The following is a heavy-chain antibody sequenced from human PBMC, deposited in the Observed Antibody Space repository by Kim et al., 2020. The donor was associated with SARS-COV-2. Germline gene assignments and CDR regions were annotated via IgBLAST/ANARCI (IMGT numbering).Heavy chain of an antibody. CDR3: ATRITTSCDLYY. V-gene: IGHV3-66*02. J-gene: IGHJ4*02. D-gene: IGHD2-2*01. CDR1: GFTVSSCS. CDR2: IYRGGNT. Sequence: GGSLRLSCAASGFTVSSCSMNWVRQAPGKGLEWVSIIYRGGNTNYADSVMGRFTISRDNSKNTLFLQMNSLRAEDTAVYYCATRITTSCDLYYWGQGTLVTVSS.